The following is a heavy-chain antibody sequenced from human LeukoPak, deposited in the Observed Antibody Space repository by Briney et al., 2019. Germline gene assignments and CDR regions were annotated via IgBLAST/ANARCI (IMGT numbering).Heavy chain of an antibody. Sequence: PGGSLTVSCAASGFTLSSYWIHWVRQAPGEGLVWVSRINPDRSRTDYADSVKGRFTISRDNTKNTVDLQMNSLRAEDTAVYYCAKDHYSSGWYFDYWGQGTLVTASS. V-gene: IGHV3-74*01. CDR3: AKDHYSSGWYFDY. CDR2: INPDRSRT. J-gene: IGHJ4*02. D-gene: IGHD6-19*01. CDR1: GFTLSSYW.